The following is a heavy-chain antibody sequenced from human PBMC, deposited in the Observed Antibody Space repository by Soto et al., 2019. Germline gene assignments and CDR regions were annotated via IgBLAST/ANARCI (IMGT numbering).Heavy chain of an antibody. CDR3: ARGTIAAADWFDP. CDR1: GGSISSYY. J-gene: IGHJ5*02. D-gene: IGHD6-13*01. V-gene: IGHV4-59*01. CDR2: IYYSGST. Sequence: KTSETLSLTCTVSGGSISSYYWSWIRQPPGKGLEWIGYIYYSGSTNYNPSLKSRVTISVDTSKNQFSLKLSSVTAADTAVYYCARGTIAAADWFDPWGQGTLVTVSS.